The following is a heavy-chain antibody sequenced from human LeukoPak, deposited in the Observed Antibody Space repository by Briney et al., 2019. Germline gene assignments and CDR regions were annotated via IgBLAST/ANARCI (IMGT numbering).Heavy chain of an antibody. CDR2: IRSKANNYAT. D-gene: IGHD2-21*02. Sequence: GGSLRLSCAASGFTFSDSAMHWVRQASGKGLEWVGHIRSKANNYATAYAASVKGRFTISRDDSKNTAYLQMHSLNTEDTALYYCTRLVGDWGHDPWGQGTLVTVSP. V-gene: IGHV3-73*01. CDR1: GFTFSDSA. CDR3: TRLVGDWGHDP. J-gene: IGHJ5*02.